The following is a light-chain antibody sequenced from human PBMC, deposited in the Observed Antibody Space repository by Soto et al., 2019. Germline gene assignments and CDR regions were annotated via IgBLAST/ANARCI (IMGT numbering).Light chain of an antibody. Sequence: QSVLTQHASVSGSPGQSITISCTGSSSDVGAYDSVAWYQHNPGKAPKLMIYDVTNRPSGVSSRFSGSKSGNTASLSISGLRAEDEADYYCSSYTTSRTLVFATGTKVTVL. CDR1: SSDVGAYDS. J-gene: IGLJ1*01. V-gene: IGLV2-14*01. CDR3: SSYTTSRTLV. CDR2: DVT.